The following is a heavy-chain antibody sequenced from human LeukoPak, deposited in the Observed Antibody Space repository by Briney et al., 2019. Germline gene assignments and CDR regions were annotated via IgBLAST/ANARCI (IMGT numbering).Heavy chain of an antibody. CDR1: GGSVSSGSYY. CDR2: IYYSGST. V-gene: IGHV4-61*01. CDR3: ARGTYILTRSPVDY. D-gene: IGHD3-9*01. J-gene: IGHJ4*02. Sequence: KSSETLSLTCTVSGGSVSSGSYYWSWIGQPPGKGLEWIGYIYYSGSTNYNPSLNSRVTISVDTSKNQFSLKLSSVAAADTAVYYCARGTYILTRSPVDYWGQGTLVTVSS.